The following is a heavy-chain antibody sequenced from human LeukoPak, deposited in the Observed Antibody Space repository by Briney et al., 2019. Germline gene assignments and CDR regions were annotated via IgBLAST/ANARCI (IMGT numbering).Heavy chain of an antibody. J-gene: IGHJ3*02. CDR2: IYTSGST. V-gene: IGHV4-4*09. CDR3: ARAPGYFNAFDI. Sequence: SETLSLTCTVSGGSISSYYWSWIRQPPGKGLEWIGYIYTSGSTNYNPSLKSRVTISVDTSKNQFSLKLSSVTAADTAVYYCARAPGYFNAFDIWGQGTMVTVSS. D-gene: IGHD6-13*01. CDR1: GGSISSYY.